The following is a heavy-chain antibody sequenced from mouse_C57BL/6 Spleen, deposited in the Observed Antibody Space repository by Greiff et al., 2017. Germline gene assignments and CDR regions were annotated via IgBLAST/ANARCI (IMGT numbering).Heavy chain of an antibody. CDR1: GYTFTEYT. CDR2: FYPGSGSI. J-gene: IGHJ4*01. D-gene: IGHD1-1*01. Sequence: QVQLQQSGAELVKPGASVKLSCKASGYTFTEYTIHWVKQRSGQGLEWIGWFYPGSGSIKYNEKFKDKATLTADKSSSTVYMELSRLTSEDSAVYFCARHGIYYYGSSFDYYAMDYWGQGTSGTVSS. V-gene: IGHV1-62-2*01. CDR3: ARHGIYYYGSSFDYYAMDY.